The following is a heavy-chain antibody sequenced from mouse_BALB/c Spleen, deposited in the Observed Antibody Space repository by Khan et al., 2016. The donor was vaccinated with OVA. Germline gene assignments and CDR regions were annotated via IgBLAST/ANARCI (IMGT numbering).Heavy chain of an antibody. CDR2: ISYSGST. J-gene: IGHJ4*01. CDR3: ARDYDYHYYAMDY. D-gene: IGHD2-4*01. CDR1: GYSITSDYA. Sequence: EVQLQESGPGLVKPSQSLSLTCTVTGYSITSDYAWNWIRQFPGNKLEWMGYISYSGSTCYNPSLKSRISITRDTSKNQFFLQLNSVTTEDTATYYCARDYDYHYYAMDYWGQGTSVTVSS. V-gene: IGHV3-2*02.